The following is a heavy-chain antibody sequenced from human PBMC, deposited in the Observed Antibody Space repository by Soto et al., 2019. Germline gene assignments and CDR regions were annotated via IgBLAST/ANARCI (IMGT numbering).Heavy chain of an antibody. CDR1: GYTLTELS. J-gene: IGHJ4*02. D-gene: IGHD1-26*01. CDR2: FDPEDGET. CDR3: ATEISSGSYCEFDY. V-gene: IGHV1-24*01. Sequence: VASVKVSCKVSGYTLTELSMHWVRQAPGKGLEWMGGFDPEDGETIYAQKFQGRVTMTEGTSTDTAYMELSSLRSEDTAVYYCATEISSGSYCEFDYWGQGTLVTVSS.